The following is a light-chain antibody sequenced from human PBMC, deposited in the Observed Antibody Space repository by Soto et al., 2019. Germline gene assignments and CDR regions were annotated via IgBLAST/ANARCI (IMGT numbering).Light chain of an antibody. Sequence: DIVMTQSPATLSVAPGERVTFSCRASQGVSRKLAWYQDKPGQAPRLLISGASTGVNGIPARFSGSGSGTEFTLTISSLQSEDCAIYYCQQYHTWPITFGGGTKVEIK. CDR3: QQYHTWPIT. V-gene: IGKV3-15*01. J-gene: IGKJ4*01. CDR1: QGVSRK. CDR2: GAS.